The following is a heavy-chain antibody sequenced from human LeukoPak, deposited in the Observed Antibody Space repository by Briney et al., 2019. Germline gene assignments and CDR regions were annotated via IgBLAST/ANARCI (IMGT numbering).Heavy chain of an antibody. D-gene: IGHD3-10*01. V-gene: IGHV4-59*08. Sequence: SETLSLTCTVSGGSISSHYWSWIRQPPGKGLEWIGYIYYSGSTNYNPSLKSRVTISVDTSMNQFSLKLSSVTAADTAVYYCAGHGRYYGSGSYRSYWYFDLWGRGTLVTVSS. CDR2: IYYSGST. CDR1: GGSISSHY. J-gene: IGHJ2*01. CDR3: AGHGRYYGSGSYRSYWYFDL.